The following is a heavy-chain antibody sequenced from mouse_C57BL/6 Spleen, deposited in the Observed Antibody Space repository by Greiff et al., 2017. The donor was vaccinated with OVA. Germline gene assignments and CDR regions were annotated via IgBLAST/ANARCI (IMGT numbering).Heavy chain of an antibody. CDR3: ARRGLTGTHDY. CDR1: GYTFTDYN. CDR2: INPNNGGT. D-gene: IGHD4-1*01. Sequence: EVKLMESGPELVKPGASVKIPCKASGYTFTDYNMDWVKQSHGKSLEWIGDINPNNGGTIYNQKFKGKATLTVDESSSTAYMELRSLTSEDTAVYYCARRGLTGTHDYWGQGTTLTVSS. J-gene: IGHJ2*01. V-gene: IGHV1-18*01.